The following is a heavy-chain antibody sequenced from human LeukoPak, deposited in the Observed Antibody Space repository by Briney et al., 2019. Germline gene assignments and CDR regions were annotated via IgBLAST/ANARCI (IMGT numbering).Heavy chain of an antibody. V-gene: IGHV4-4*07. CDR3: ARDGGLWYYYYMDV. D-gene: IGHD3-10*01. CDR1: GGSISSYY. Sequence: PSETLSLTCTVSGGSISSYYWSWIRQHAGKGLEWIGRIYTSGSTNYNPSLKSRVTMSVDTSKNQFSLKLSSVTAADTAVYYCARDGGLWYYYYMDVWGKGTTVTVSS. J-gene: IGHJ6*03. CDR2: IYTSGST.